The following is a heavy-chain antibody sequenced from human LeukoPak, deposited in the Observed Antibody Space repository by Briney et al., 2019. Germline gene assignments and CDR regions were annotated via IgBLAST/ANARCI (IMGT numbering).Heavy chain of an antibody. CDR3: ARIRDGYNDAFDI. V-gene: IGHV1-46*01. D-gene: IGHD5-24*01. J-gene: IGHJ3*02. Sequence: VASVKFSCKASGYTFSNYYLHWVRQAPGQGLEWMGLINPTAGNTYYAQRFQGRVTMTRNTSTSTVYMELSSLRSEDTAVYYCARIRDGYNDAFDIWGQGTMVTVSS. CDR2: INPTAGNT. CDR1: GYTFSNYY.